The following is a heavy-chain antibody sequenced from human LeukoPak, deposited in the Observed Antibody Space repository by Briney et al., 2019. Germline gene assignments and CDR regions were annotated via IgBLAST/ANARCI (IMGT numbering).Heavy chain of an antibody. V-gene: IGHV1-3*01. CDR1: GYTFTNYA. D-gene: IGHD6-19*01. Sequence: ASVKVSCKASGYTFTNYAIHWVRQAPGQGLEWMGWINGGNGNTKYSQKFQDRVTITRDTSASTAYMELSSLRSEGTAIYYCARSTEYSSGSNGGYYFDYWGQGTLVTVSS. CDR2: INGGNGNT. CDR3: ARSTEYSSGSNGGYYFDY. J-gene: IGHJ4*02.